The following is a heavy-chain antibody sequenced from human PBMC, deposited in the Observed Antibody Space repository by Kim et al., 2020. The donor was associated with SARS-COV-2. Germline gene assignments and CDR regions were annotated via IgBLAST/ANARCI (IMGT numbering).Heavy chain of an antibody. V-gene: IGHV3-66*01. CDR1: GFTVSSNY. CDR2: IYSGGST. J-gene: IGHJ4*02. D-gene: IGHD6-13*01. CDR3: ARIGYSSSWPAVDY. Sequence: GGSLRLSCAASGFTVSSNYMSWVRQAPGKGLEWVAVIYSGGSTYYADSVKDRFTISRDNSKNTLYLQMNSLRAEDTAVYYCARIGYSSSWPAVDYWGQGTLVTVSS.